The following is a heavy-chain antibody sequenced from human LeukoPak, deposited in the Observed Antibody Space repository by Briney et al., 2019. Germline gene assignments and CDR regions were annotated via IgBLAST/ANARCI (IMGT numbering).Heavy chain of an antibody. Sequence: PSETLSLTCTVSGGSISSSSYYWGWIRQPPGKGLEWIGSIYYSGSTNYNPSLKSRVTISVDTSKNQFSLKLSSVTAADTAVYYCARDDYGDFHFDYWGQGTLVTVSS. V-gene: IGHV4-39*07. CDR3: ARDDYGDFHFDY. D-gene: IGHD4-17*01. CDR1: GGSISSSSYY. CDR2: IYYSGST. J-gene: IGHJ4*02.